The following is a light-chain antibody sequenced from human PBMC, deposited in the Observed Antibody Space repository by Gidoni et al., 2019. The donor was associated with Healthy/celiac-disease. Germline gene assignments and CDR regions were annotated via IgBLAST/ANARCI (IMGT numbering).Light chain of an antibody. CDR2: GNS. Sequence: QSVLTQPPSVSGAPGQRVTISCTGSSSNIGAGYDVHWYQQLPGTAPKLLIYGNSKRPSGVPDRFSGSKSGTSASRAITGLQAEDEADYYCQSYDSSLPWVFGGGTKLTVL. CDR1: SSNIGAGYD. J-gene: IGLJ3*02. V-gene: IGLV1-40*01. CDR3: QSYDSSLPWV.